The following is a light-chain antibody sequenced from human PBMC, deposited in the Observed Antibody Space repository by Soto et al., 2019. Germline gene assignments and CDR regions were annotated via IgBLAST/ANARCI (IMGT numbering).Light chain of an antibody. V-gene: IGKV1-39*01. J-gene: IGKJ4*01. CDR1: QSISTY. CDR3: QQSYSNMVT. CDR2: LAS. Sequence: IQMTQSPSSLSASVGDRVTITCRASQSISTYLNWYRQKPGKAPELLIFLASTLQSGVPSRFSGSGSGTDFSLTISSLQPEDFATYYCQQSYSNMVTFGGGTKVQI.